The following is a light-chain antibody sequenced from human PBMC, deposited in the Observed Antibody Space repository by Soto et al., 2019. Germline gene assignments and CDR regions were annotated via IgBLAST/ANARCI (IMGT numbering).Light chain of an antibody. CDR3: QVWDNVDDHIYV. J-gene: IGLJ1*01. CDR2: DNS. CDR1: NIDSRT. Sequence: SYELAQPPSVSVAPGQTATISCGENNIDSRTVRWYQQKPGQAPLLVVYDNSFRPSGIPNRFSGSNSGNTATLTISRVEAGDEADYYCQVWDNVDDHIYVFGTGTRSPS. V-gene: IGLV3-21*02.